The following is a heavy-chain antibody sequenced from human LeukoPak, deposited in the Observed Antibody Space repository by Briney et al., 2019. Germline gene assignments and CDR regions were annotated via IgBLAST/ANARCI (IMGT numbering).Heavy chain of an antibody. D-gene: IGHD6-13*01. CDR1: GFAFSSYS. Sequence: GGSLRLSCAASGFAFSSYSMNWVRQAPGKGLEWVSSITSSSNYIYYADSVKGRFTISRDNAKNSLYLQMNSLRAEDTAVCYCARDPGIEDYWGQGTLVTVSS. CDR3: ARDPGIEDY. V-gene: IGHV3-21*01. J-gene: IGHJ4*02. CDR2: ITSSSNYI.